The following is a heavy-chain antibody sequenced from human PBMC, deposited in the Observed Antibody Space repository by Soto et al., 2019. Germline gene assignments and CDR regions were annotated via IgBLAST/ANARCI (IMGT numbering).Heavy chain of an antibody. CDR3: ARDPGRGYCSGGSCYVPDD. Sequence: QVQLVESGGGVVQPGRSLGLSCAASGFSFSVHAMHWVRQAPGKGLEWVGLISYDGINKYYADSVKGRFAISRDNSKNTLYLQMNSLKSDDTAMYYCARDPGRGYCSGGSCYVPDDWGQGTLVTVSS. CDR2: ISYDGINK. J-gene: IGHJ4*02. D-gene: IGHD2-15*01. CDR1: GFSFSVHA. V-gene: IGHV3-30*09.